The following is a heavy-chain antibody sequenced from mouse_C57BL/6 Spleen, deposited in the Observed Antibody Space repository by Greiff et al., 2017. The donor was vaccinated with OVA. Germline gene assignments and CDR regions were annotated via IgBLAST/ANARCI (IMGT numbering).Heavy chain of an antibody. D-gene: IGHD2-3*01. V-gene: IGHV1-18*01. J-gene: IGHJ2*01. Sequence: VQLQQSGPELVKPGASVKIPCKASGYTFPDYNMDWVKQSHGKSLEWIGDINPNNGGTIYNQKFKGKATLTVDKSSSTAYMELRSLTSEDTAVYYCARWGYDGYYSFDYWGQGTTLTVSS. CDR1: GYTFPDYN. CDR3: ARWGYDGYYSFDY. CDR2: INPNNGGT.